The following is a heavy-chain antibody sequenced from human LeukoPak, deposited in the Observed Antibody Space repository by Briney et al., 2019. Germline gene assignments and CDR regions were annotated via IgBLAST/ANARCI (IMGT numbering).Heavy chain of an antibody. CDR1: GFTVSSYP. CDR2: ISYDGSNK. J-gene: IGHJ3*02. CDR3: ARDLTGFDASDI. Sequence: GGSLRLSCAASGFTVSSYPMHWVRQAPGRGLEWVALISYDGSNKHYADSVKGRFTISRDNSKNTLYLQMNSLRAEDTAVYYCARDLTGFDASDIWGQGTMVTVSS. D-gene: IGHD7-27*01. V-gene: IGHV3-30-3*01.